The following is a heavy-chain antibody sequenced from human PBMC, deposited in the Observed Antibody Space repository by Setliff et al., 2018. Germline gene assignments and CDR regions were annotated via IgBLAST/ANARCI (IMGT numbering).Heavy chain of an antibody. J-gene: IGHJ4*02. V-gene: IGHV3-21*06. Sequence: KPGGSLRLSCEASGFAFASYNMIWVRQAPGKGLEWVSSLSSANNYIVYADSVKGRFTISRGNAKSSLFLQMNSLSAEDTAIYYCASSRTWIPVLDYCGKGTLVTVSS. CDR1: GFAFASYN. CDR2: LSSANNYI. D-gene: IGHD5-18*01. CDR3: ASSRTWIPVLDY.